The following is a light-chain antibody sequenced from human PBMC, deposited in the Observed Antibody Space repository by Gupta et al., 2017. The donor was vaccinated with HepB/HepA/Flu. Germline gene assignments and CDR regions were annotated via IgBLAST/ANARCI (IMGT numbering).Light chain of an antibody. V-gene: IGLV2-23*02. CDR1: SSDVGSYNF. J-gene: IGLJ1*01. Sequence: QSALTQPASVSGSPGQSITISCTGTSSDVGSYNFVSGYQQHPGKAPKLMIYEVSKRPSGVSNHFSGSKSGNTASLTIAGLQAEDEADYYCCSYAGGSTYVFGTGTTVTVL. CDR3: CSYAGGSTYV. CDR2: EVS.